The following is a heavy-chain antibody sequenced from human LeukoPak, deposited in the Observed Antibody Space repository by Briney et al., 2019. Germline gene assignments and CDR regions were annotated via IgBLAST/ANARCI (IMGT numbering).Heavy chain of an antibody. CDR3: WVLGYCSGGSCYLVDY. J-gene: IGHJ4*02. CDR1: GYTFTSYH. D-gene: IGHD2-15*01. Sequence: SVKVSCKASGYTFTSYHTHWVRQAPGQGLEWVGGIIPIFGTANYAQKFQGRVTITADKSTSTAYMELSSLRSEDTAVYYCWVLGYCSGGSCYLVDYWGQGTLVTVSS. CDR2: IIPIFGTA. V-gene: IGHV1-69*06.